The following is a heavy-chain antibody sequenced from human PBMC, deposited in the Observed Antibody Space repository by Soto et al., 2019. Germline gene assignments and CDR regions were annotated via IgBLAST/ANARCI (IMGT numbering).Heavy chain of an antibody. CDR3: ARDWGGWFDP. CDR2: IYHSWST. CDR1: GGSISSGGYS. V-gene: IGHV4-30-2*01. J-gene: IGHJ5*02. Sequence: QLQLQESGSGLVKPSQTLSLTCAVSGGSISSGGYSWSWIRQPPGKGLEWIGYIYHSWSTYYNPSLKSRVTISVDRSKNQFSLKLSSVTAADTAVYYCARDWGGWFDPWGQGNLVTVSS. D-gene: IGHD3-16*01.